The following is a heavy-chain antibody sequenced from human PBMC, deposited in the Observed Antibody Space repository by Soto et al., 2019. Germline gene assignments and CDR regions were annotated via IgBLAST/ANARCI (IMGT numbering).Heavy chain of an antibody. D-gene: IGHD2-21*02. CDR1: GGSISSGDYY. CDR3: ARDSRAYCGGDCYSSWFDP. J-gene: IGHJ5*02. CDR2: IYYSGST. V-gene: IGHV4-30-4*01. Sequence: PSETLSLTCTVSGGSISSGDYYWSWIRQPPGKGLEWIGYIYYSGSTYYNPSLKSRVTISVDTSKNQISLKLSSVTAADTAVYYCARDSRAYCGGDCYSSWFDPWGQGTLVTVSS.